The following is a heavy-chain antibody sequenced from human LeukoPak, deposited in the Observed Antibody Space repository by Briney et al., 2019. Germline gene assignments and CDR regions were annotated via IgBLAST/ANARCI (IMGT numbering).Heavy chain of an antibody. CDR2: INPNSGGT. CDR1: GYTFTGYY. CDR3: ARDLKEWELRDAFDI. D-gene: IGHD1-26*01. J-gene: IGHJ3*02. Sequence: GASVKVSCKASGYTFTGYYMHWVRQAPGQGLEGMGWINPNSGGTNYAQKFQGRVTMTRDTSISTAYMELSRLRSDDTAVYYCARDLKEWELRDAFDIWGQGTMVTVSS. V-gene: IGHV1-2*02.